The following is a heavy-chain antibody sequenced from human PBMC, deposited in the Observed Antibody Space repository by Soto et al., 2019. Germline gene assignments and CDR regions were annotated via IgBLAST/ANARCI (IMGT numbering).Heavy chain of an antibody. V-gene: IGHV3-30*03. CDR2: IAYDASKK. J-gene: IGHJ1*01. CDR3: ASTYCSGGSCYLTEYFQH. Sequence: QVQLVESGGGVVQPGGSLRLSCAASGFSFSYYAMHWVRQAPGKGLEWVAVIAYDASKKYYADSVKGRFTISRDNSKNTLYLQMNSLRHADTAVYYCASTYCSGGSCYLTEYFQHWGQGNRATVSS. CDR1: GFSFSYYA. D-gene: IGHD2-15*01.